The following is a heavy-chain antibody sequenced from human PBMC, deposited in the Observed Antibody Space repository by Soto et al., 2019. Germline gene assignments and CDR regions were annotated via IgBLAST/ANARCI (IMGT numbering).Heavy chain of an antibody. Sequence: PSETLSLTCAVSGGPISSSNWWSWVRQPLGKGLEWIGEIYHTGSINYNPSLTSRLTISVDKSKNQFSLRLTSVTAADTAVYYCAKQGGTYASSGSDYWGQGILVTVSS. CDR2: IYHTGSI. D-gene: IGHD3-22*01. CDR3: AKQGGTYASSGSDY. J-gene: IGHJ4*02. CDR1: GGPISSSNW. V-gene: IGHV4-4*02.